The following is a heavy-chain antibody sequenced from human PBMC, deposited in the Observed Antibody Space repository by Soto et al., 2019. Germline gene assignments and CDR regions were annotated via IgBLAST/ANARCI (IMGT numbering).Heavy chain of an antibody. CDR3: ASNYAYAEGYYFYGIDV. D-gene: IGHD3-16*01. J-gene: IGHJ6*02. CDR1: GFTLRNYW. Sequence: EVQLVESGGGLVQPGGSLRLSCAASGFTLRNYWMHWVRQAPGKGLVWVSRVNSDGDTTYYADSVKGRFTISRDNAKNTLHLQMNSLGAEDTAVYYCASNYAYAEGYYFYGIDVWGQGTTVTVSS. V-gene: IGHV3-74*01. CDR2: VNSDGDTT.